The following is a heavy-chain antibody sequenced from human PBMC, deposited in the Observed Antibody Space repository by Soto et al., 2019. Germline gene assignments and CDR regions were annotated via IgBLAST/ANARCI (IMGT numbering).Heavy chain of an antibody. V-gene: IGHV1-18*01. J-gene: IGHJ6*02. CDR3: ARHSYYDSSGYLGV. Sequence: GASVKVSCKASGYTFTSYGISWVRQAPGQGLEWMGWISAYNGNTNYAQKLQGRVTMTTDTSTSTAYMELRSLRSDDTAVYYCARHSYYDSSGYLGVWGQGTTVTVYS. CDR2: ISAYNGNT. CDR1: GYTFTSYG. D-gene: IGHD3-22*01.